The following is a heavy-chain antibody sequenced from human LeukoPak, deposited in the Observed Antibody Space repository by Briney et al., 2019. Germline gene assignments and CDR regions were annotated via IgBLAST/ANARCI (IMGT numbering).Heavy chain of an antibody. J-gene: IGHJ3*02. CDR1: GYTFTIYG. D-gene: IGHD6-6*01. V-gene: IGHV1-2*02. CDR2: INPNSGGT. CDR3: ARGGARLRGIAAPPRAFDI. Sequence: GASVTVSYKSSGYTFTIYGISWVGQAPGQRLERLGWINPNSGGTNYAQKFQGRVTMTRDTSISTAYMELSRLRSDDTAVYYCARGGARLRGIAAPPRAFDIWGQGTMVTVSS.